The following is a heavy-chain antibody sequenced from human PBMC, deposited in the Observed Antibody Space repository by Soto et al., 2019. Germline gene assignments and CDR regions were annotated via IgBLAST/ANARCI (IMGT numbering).Heavy chain of an antibody. D-gene: IGHD3-16*01. CDR2: ISAYNGNT. J-gene: IGHJ6*02. V-gene: IGHV1-18*01. CDR1: GYTFTNYG. Sequence: QVQLVQSGAEVKKPGASVKVSCKASGYTFTNYGISWVRQAPGQGLEWMGWISAYNGNTNYAQKLQGRVTMTTDTATSTAYMELRSLRSDDTAVYYCARDTVGGLRYYYYYYGMDVWGQGTTVTVSS. CDR3: ARDTVGGLRYYYYYYGMDV.